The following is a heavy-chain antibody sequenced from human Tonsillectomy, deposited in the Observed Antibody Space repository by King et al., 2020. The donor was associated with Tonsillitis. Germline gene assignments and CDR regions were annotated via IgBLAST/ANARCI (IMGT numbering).Heavy chain of an antibody. CDR1: GGSISSYY. V-gene: IGHV4-59*01. D-gene: IGHD6-13*01. J-gene: IGHJ6*03. CDR2: IYYSGST. CDR3: SRVAGSEGIAAAGTKTQNYYYYYYMDV. Sequence: LQLQESGPGLVKPSETLSLTCTVSGGSISSYYWSWIRQPPGKGLEWIGYIYYSGSTNYNPSLKSRVTISVDTSKNQFSLKLSSVTAADTAVYYLSRVAGSEGIAAAGTKTQNYYYYYYMDVWGKGTTVTVSS.